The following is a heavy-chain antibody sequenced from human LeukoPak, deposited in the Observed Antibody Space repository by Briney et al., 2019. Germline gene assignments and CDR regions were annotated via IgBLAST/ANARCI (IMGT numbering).Heavy chain of an antibody. J-gene: IGHJ3*02. CDR2: IYYSGST. V-gene: IGHV4-59*01. Sequence: PSETLSLTCTVSDGSISSYYWSYIRQPPGKGLEWIGYIYYSGSTNYNPSLKSRVTISVDTSKNHFSLKLSSVTAADTAVYYCAGGDVGAFAIWGQGTMVTVSS. CDR3: AGGDVGAFAI. D-gene: IGHD1-26*01. CDR1: DGSISSYY.